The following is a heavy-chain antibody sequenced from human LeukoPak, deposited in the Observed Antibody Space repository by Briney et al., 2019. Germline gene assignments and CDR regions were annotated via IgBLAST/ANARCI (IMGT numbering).Heavy chain of an antibody. CDR2: IYTSGST. Sequence: PSETLSLTCTVSGGSISSSSYYWSWIRQPAGKGLEWIGRIYTSGSTNYNPSLKSRVTMSIDTSKNQFSLNLTSVTAADTAVYYCAREPTQPSRWFDPWGQGTLVTVSS. CDR3: AREPTQPSRWFDP. J-gene: IGHJ5*02. V-gene: IGHV4-61*02. D-gene: IGHD6-13*01. CDR1: GGSISSSSYY.